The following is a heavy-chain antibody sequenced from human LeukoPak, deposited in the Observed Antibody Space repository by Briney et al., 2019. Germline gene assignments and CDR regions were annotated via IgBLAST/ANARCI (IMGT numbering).Heavy chain of an antibody. CDR3: AKYDSTRYFDY. J-gene: IGHJ4*02. D-gene: IGHD3-22*01. CDR1: GFTVSGNY. V-gene: IGHV3-53*01. Sequence: VGSLRLSCAASGFTVSGNYMSWVRQTPGKGLEWVSVIYSGGSTYYADSVKGRFTISRDNSKNTLYLQMNSLRAEDTAVYYCAKYDSTRYFDYWGQGTLFTVSS. CDR2: IYSGGST.